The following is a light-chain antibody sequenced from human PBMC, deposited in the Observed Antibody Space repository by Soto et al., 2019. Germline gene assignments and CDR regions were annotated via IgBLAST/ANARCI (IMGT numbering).Light chain of an antibody. J-gene: IGLJ3*02. V-gene: IGLV1-40*01. CDR1: SSNIGAGYD. Sequence: QAVLTQPPSVSGAPGQRVTISCTGSSSNIGAGYDVHWYQQVPGTAPKLLIYVNNNRPSVVPDRFSGSKSGTSASLAITGLQAEDEADYYCQSYDTSLSGVVFGGGTKLTVL. CDR3: QSYDTSLSGVV. CDR2: VNN.